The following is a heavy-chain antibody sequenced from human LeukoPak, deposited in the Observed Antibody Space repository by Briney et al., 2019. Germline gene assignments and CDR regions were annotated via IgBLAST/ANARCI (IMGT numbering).Heavy chain of an antibody. J-gene: IGHJ4*02. CDR1: GFTFNNYA. CDR2: ISSSSSYI. V-gene: IGHV3-21*01. CDR3: ARGRSPAIDY. Sequence: GGSLRLSCATSGFTFNNYAMNWVRQAPGKGLEWVSSISSSSSYIYYADSVKGRFTISRDNAKNSLYLQMNSLRAEDTAVYYCARGRSPAIDYWGQGTLVTVSS.